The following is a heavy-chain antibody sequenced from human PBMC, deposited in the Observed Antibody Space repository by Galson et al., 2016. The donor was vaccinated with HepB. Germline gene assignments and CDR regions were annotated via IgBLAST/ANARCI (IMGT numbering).Heavy chain of an antibody. CDR3: ATGISVAGKYYYYYMDV. D-gene: IGHD6-19*01. CDR1: GDSISSLEYY. CDR2: IYYSGST. Sequence: SETLSLTCIVSGDSISSLEYYWGWIRQPPGRGLEWIGSIYYSGSTSYNPSLESRVTISVDTSKNQFSLRLSSVTAADTAVYYCATGISVAGKYYYYYMDVRGKGTPVTVSS. V-gene: IGHV4-39*01. J-gene: IGHJ6*03.